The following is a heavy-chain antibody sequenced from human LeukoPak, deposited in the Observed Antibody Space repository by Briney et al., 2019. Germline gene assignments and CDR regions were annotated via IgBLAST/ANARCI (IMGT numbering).Heavy chain of an antibody. Sequence: SVKVSCKASGGTFSSYAISWVRQAPGQGLEWMGGIIPIFGTANYAQKFQGRVTITADESTSTAYMGLSSLRSEDTAVYYCARAIGSGDFWSGYYNPFDYWGQGTLVTVTS. CDR3: ARAIGSGDFWSGYYNPFDY. J-gene: IGHJ4*02. D-gene: IGHD3-3*01. CDR2: IIPIFGTA. CDR1: GGTFSSYA. V-gene: IGHV1-69*13.